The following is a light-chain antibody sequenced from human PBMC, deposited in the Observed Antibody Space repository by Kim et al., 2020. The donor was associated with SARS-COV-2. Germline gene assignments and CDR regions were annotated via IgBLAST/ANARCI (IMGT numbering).Light chain of an antibody. CDR3: HQRSKWPLT. V-gene: IGKV3-11*01. CDR1: QNIAGY. J-gene: IGKJ4*01. CDR2: DAS. Sequence: EIVLTQSPATLSLSPGERATLSGRASQNIAGYLAWFQQKPGQAPRLLIYDASNRATGIPARFSGSGSGTDFTLTISSLEPEDFAVYYCHQRSKWPLTFGGGTKVDIK.